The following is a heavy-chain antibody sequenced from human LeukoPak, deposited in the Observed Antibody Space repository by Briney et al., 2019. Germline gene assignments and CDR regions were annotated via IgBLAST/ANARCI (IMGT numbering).Heavy chain of an antibody. CDR2: MYYSGNN. D-gene: IGHD1-26*01. CDR1: GASFRRFY. Sequence: ADTLSLPCTVCGASFRRFYWMWIRQPRGRGLEGIGSMYYSGNNNYYPSFKRRVHISLDTSKKEFSQRVKSLTAADTAVLFCGGQVGARIRYYYTSCLDVWGEGATVAVP. CDR3: GGQVGARIRYYYTSCLDV. V-gene: IGHV4-59*07. J-gene: IGHJ6*02.